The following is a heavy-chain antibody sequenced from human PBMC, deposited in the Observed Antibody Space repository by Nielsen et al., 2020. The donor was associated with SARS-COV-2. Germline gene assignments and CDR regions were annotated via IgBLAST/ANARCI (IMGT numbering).Heavy chain of an antibody. Sequence: GESLKISCAASGFTFSSYAMSWVRQAPGKGLEWVSAISGSGGSTYYADSVKGRFTISRDNAKNSLYLQMNSLRAEDTALYYCAKDMAVAGNWGQGTLVTVSS. CDR3: AKDMAVAGN. D-gene: IGHD6-19*01. V-gene: IGHV3-23*01. CDR2: ISGSGGST. CDR1: GFTFSSYA. J-gene: IGHJ4*02.